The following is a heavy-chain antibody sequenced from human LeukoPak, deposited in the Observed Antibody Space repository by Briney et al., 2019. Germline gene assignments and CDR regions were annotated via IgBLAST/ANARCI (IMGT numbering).Heavy chain of an antibody. Sequence: PGGSLRLSCAPSGFIFSSYWMYWVRQAPGGGRAWVSRIHSDGSSTTYADSVKGRFTISRDNAKNTLYLQMNSLRAEDTAVYYCAKDPGSQGDYWGQGTLVTVSS. CDR2: IHSDGSST. V-gene: IGHV3-74*01. CDR1: GFIFSSYW. CDR3: AKDPGSQGDY. J-gene: IGHJ4*02.